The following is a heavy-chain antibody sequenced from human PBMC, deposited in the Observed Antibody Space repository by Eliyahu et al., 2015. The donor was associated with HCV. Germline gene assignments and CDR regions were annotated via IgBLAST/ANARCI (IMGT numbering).Heavy chain of an antibody. CDR3: ARHYGDDYYYYGMDV. CDR2: IYTSGST. CDR1: GGSISSGSYY. V-gene: IGHV4-61*02. J-gene: IGHJ6*02. Sequence: QVQLQESGPGLVKPSQTLSLTCTVSGGSISSGSYYWSWIRQPAGKALEWIGRIYTSGSTNYNPSLKSRVTISVDTSKNQFSLKLSSVTAADTAVYYCARHYGDDYYYYGMDVWGQGTTVTVSS. D-gene: IGHD4-17*01.